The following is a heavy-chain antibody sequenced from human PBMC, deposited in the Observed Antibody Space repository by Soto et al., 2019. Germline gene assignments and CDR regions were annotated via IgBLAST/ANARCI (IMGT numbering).Heavy chain of an antibody. CDR2: IYYSGST. Sequence: PSETLSLTCTVSGGSVSSGSYYWSWIRQPPGKGLEWIGYIYYSGSTNYNPSLKSRVTISVDTSKNQFSLKLSSVTAADTAVYYCARDSPLTYYDILTGLHRPPYYYGMDVWGQGTTVTVSS. CDR3: ARDSPLTYYDILTGLHRPPYYYGMDV. D-gene: IGHD3-9*01. CDR1: GGSVSSGSYY. V-gene: IGHV4-61*01. J-gene: IGHJ6*02.